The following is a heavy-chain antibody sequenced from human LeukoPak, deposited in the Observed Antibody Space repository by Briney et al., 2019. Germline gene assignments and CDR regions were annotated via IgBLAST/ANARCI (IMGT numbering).Heavy chain of an antibody. CDR2: LYSDALDGIT. V-gene: IGHV3-23*01. D-gene: IGHD1-26*01. CDR3: AREIGGGHHYFEH. J-gene: IGHJ4*02. CDR1: GFTFSSYA. Sequence: GGSLRLSCAASGFTFSSYAMSWVRQAPGKGLEWVANLYSDALDGITNYADSVKGRFTISRDNSQNTLYLQMNSLRVEDTATYYCAREIGGGHHYFEHWGQGTVVTVSS.